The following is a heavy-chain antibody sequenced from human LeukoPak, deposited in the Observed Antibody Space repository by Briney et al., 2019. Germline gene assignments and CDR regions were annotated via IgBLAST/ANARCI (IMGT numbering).Heavy chain of an antibody. D-gene: IGHD6-19*01. V-gene: IGHV3-30-3*01. CDR3: ARDFSYTTGWYKYFQH. J-gene: IGHJ1*01. CDR1: GFTFSSYA. Sequence: GGSLRLSCAASGFTFSSYAMHWVRQAPGKGLEWVAVISYDGSNKYYADSVMGRFTISRDNSKNTLSRQMNSLRAEDTAVYYCARDFSYTTGWYKYFQHWGQGTLVTVSS. CDR2: ISYDGSNK.